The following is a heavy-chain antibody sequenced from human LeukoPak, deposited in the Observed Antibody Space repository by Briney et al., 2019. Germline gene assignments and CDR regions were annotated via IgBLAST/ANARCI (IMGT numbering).Heavy chain of an antibody. CDR1: GFTFSSYE. CDR2: ISSSGSTI. Sequence: PGGSLRLSCAASGFTFSSYEMNWARQAPGKGLEWVSYISSSGSTIYYADSVKGRFTISRDNSKNTLYLQMNSLRADDTAVYYCARRAGAYSHPYDYWGQGTLVTVSS. V-gene: IGHV3-48*03. D-gene: IGHD4/OR15-4a*01. J-gene: IGHJ4*02. CDR3: ARRAGAYSHPYDY.